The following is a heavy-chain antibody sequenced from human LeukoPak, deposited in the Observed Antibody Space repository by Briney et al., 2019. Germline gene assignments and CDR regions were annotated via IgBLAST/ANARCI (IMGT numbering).Heavy chain of an antibody. CDR3: VKVSGRGPRGPFDS. J-gene: IGHJ4*02. Sequence: GGSLRLSCAASGFSFYNFAMSWVRQAPGKGLEWVSGISGSGGSLYYAESVKGRFSISRDVSKSMLYLEMKSLRVDDTAVYYCVKVSGRGPRGPFDSRGEGTPVTVSS. D-gene: IGHD1-26*01. V-gene: IGHV3-23*01. CDR2: ISGSGGSL. CDR1: GFSFYNFA.